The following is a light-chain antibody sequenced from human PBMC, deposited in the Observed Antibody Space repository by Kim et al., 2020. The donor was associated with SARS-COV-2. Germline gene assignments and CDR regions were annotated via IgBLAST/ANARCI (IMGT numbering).Light chain of an antibody. CDR3: SSFASRTTWV. CDR2: DVA. V-gene: IGLV2-14*03. CDR1: SSDVGGYNY. Sequence: QSALTQPASVSRSPGQSITISCTGTSSDVGGYNYVSWYQQHPGRAPNLMIYDVAKRPSGVSNRFSGSKSGNTASLTISGLQAEDEADYYCSSFASRTTWVFGGGTKLTVL. J-gene: IGLJ3*02.